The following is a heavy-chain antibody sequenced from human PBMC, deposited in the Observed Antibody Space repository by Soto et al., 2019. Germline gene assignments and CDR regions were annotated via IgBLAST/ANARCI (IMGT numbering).Heavy chain of an antibody. Sequence: PSETLSLTCSVSGGSMSDYFWSWIRQSPGKGLEWIGYIYYLGSTDYNPSLKSRVTISVDTSKRQFSLRLTSVTAADTAVYYCARDGYDGSGSPYPAYWGQGTLVTVSS. CDR2: IYYLGST. CDR1: GGSMSDYF. V-gene: IGHV4-59*01. J-gene: IGHJ4*02. CDR3: ARDGYDGSGSPYPAY. D-gene: IGHD3-10*01.